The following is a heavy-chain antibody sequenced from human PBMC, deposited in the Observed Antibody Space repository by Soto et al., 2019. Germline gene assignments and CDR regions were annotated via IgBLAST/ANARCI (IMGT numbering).Heavy chain of an antibody. CDR3: VRADPFSSSWYEYWYVDI. CDR1: GGSISSGGYY. D-gene: IGHD6-13*01. CDR2: IYYSGGT. V-gene: IGHV4-31*03. Sequence: QVQLQESGPGLVKPSQTLSLTCTVSGGSISSGGYYWTWIRQHPGRGLEWIGDIYYSGGTHYNPSLKSRITIAIDTSKNQFSLKLSSVTAADTAVYYCVRADPFSSSWYEYWYVDIWGSGKLVSVSS. J-gene: IGHJ2*01.